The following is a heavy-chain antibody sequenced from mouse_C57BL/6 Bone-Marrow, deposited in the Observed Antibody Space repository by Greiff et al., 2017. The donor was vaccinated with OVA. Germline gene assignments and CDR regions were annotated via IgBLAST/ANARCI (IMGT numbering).Heavy chain of an antibody. CDR3: ARRGYGNYFYWYFDV. J-gene: IGHJ1*03. D-gene: IGHD2-1*01. Sequence: VQLQQSGAELARPGTSVKLSCKASGYTFTSYWMHWVKQRPGQGLEWIGVIDPSDSYTNYNQKFKGKATLTVDTSSSTAYMQLSSLTSEYSAVYYCARRGYGNYFYWYFDVWGTGTTVTVSS. CDR1: GYTFTSYW. CDR2: IDPSDSYT. V-gene: IGHV1-59*01.